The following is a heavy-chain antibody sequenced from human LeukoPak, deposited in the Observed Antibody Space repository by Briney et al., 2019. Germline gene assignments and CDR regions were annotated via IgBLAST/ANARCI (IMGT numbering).Heavy chain of an antibody. CDR2: ISSSSSYI. D-gene: IGHD6-13*01. J-gene: IGHJ5*02. Sequence: GGSLRLSCAASGFTFSSYSMNWVRQAPGKGLEWVSSISSSSSYIYYADSVKGRFTISRDNAKNSLYLQMNSLRAEDTAVYYCASIIAAAGTLAWGQGTLVTVSS. CDR1: GFTFSSYS. CDR3: ASIIAAAGTLA. V-gene: IGHV3-21*01.